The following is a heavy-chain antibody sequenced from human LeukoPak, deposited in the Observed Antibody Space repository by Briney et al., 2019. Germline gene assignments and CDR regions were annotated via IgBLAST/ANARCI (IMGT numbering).Heavy chain of an antibody. CDR2: INPSGGST. Sequence: ASVKVSYKASGYTFTSYYMHWVRQAPGQGLEWMGIINPSGGSTTYAQKFQGRVTMTRDTSTSTVYMALSSLTPEDTAVYYCARAGYWAASGYATIWGQGTLVTVSS. CDR1: GYTFTSYY. V-gene: IGHV1-46*03. J-gene: IGHJ4*02. D-gene: IGHD6-13*01. CDR3: ARAGYWAASGYATI.